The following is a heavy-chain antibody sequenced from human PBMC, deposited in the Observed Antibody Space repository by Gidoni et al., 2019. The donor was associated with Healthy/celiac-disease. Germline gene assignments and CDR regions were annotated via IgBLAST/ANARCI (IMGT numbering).Heavy chain of an antibody. CDR3: ARTLESSSPRATYYYYYMDV. Sequence: QVTLKESGPVLVKPTENLTLTCTVSGFSLSNARMGVSWIRQPPGKALEWLAHIFSNDEKSYSTSLKSRLTISKDTSNSQVVLTMPNLDPVDTATYYCARTLESSSPRATYYYYYMDVWGKGTTVTVSS. V-gene: IGHV2-26*01. CDR2: IFSNDEK. CDR1: GFSLSNARMG. D-gene: IGHD6-6*01. J-gene: IGHJ6*03.